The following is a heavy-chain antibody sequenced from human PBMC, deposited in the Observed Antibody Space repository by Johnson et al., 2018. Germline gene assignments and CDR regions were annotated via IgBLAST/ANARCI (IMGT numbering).Heavy chain of an antibody. Sequence: VQLVESGGGVVQPGRSLRLSCAASGFTFSSYGMHWVRQAPGKGLEGVSYISSSGSTIYYADSVKGRFTISRDNAKNSLSLQMNSLRAEDTAVYYCARDRGGYRYAFDIWGKGTMVTVSS. J-gene: IGHJ3*02. D-gene: IGHD5-18*01. CDR1: GFTFSSYG. V-gene: IGHV3-48*04. CDR3: ARDRGGYRYAFDI. CDR2: ISSSGSTI.